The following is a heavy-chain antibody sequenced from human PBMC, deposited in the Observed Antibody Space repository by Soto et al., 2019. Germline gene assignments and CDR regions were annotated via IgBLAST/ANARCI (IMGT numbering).Heavy chain of an antibody. D-gene: IGHD6-19*01. CDR1: GYTFTGYY. V-gene: IGHV1-2*02. Sequence: ASVKVSCKASGYTFTGYYMHWVRQAPGQGLEWMGWINPNSGGTNYAQKFQGRVTMTRDTSISTAYMELSRLRSDDTAVYYCARDPLGTGATVAGWDQGPLVTVSS. CDR2: INPNSGGT. CDR3: ARDPLGTGATVAG. J-gene: IGHJ4*02.